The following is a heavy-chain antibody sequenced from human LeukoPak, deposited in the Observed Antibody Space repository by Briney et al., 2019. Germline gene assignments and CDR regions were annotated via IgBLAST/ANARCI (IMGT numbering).Heavy chain of an antibody. CDR3: TREIAEGLYYYYYGMDV. CDR2: ISSKAYGGTT. D-gene: IGHD2-21*01. J-gene: IGHJ6*02. CDR1: GFTFGDYA. Sequence: GGSLRLSCTTSGFTFGDYAMSWVRQAPGKGLEWVGFISSKAYGGTTEYAASVKGRFTISRDDSKGIAYLQMNSLKTEDTAVYYCTREIAEGLYYYYYGMDVWGQGTTVTVSS. V-gene: IGHV3-49*04.